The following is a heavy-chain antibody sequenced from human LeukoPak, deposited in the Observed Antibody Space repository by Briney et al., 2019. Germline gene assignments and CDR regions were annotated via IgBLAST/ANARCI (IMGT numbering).Heavy chain of an antibody. Sequence: PGGSLRLSCAASGFTFSSYAMSWVRQAPGKGLEWVSTISVSGGNTYYADSVKGRFTISRDNSKSTMYMQMNSLRVEDTATYYWLGYCSGGNCYSGAYWGQGTLVTVSS. J-gene: IGHJ4*02. CDR3: LGYCSGGNCYSGAY. CDR2: ISVSGGNT. CDR1: GFTFSSYA. V-gene: IGHV3-23*01. D-gene: IGHD2-15*01.